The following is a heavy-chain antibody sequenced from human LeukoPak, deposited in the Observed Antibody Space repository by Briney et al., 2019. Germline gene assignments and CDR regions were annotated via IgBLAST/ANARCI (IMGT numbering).Heavy chain of an antibody. CDR3: ATQDRYGSINWFDP. CDR2: INHSGST. V-gene: IGHV4-34*01. Sequence: PSETLSLTCAVYGGSFSGYYWSWIRQPPGKELEWIGEINHSGSTNYNPSLKSRVTISVDTSKNQFSLKLISVTAADTAVYYCATQDRYGSINWFDPWGQGTLVTVSS. CDR1: GGSFSGYY. J-gene: IGHJ5*02. D-gene: IGHD6-13*01.